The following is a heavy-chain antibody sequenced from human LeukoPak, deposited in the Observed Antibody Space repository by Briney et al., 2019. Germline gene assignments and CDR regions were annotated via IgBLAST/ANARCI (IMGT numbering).Heavy chain of an antibody. CDR3: ARDRGWLQYIDY. J-gene: IGHJ4*02. V-gene: IGHV3-20*04. CDR2: INWNGGNT. CDR1: GFTFGEYG. Sequence: GGSLRPSCAASGFTFGEYGTSWVRQAPGKGLEWVSSINWNGGNTAYADSVKGRFTISRDTAKDSLYLQLNSLRAEDTALYYCARDRGWLQYIDYWGQGTLVTVSS. D-gene: IGHD5-24*01.